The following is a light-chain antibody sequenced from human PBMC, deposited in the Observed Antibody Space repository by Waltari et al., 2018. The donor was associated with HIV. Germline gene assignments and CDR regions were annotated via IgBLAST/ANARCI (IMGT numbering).Light chain of an antibody. J-gene: IGLJ3*02. CDR2: DVS. V-gene: IGLV2-11*01. CDR1: SRSIGGYKY. Sequence: QSALTPPRPVSGSPGQSVTISCTGTSRSIGGYKYVSWYQQYPGKAPKLMIYDVSERPSGVPDCFSGSKSGNTASLTISGLQAEDETDYYCCSYAGSSWVFGGGTKLTVL. CDR3: CSYAGSSWV.